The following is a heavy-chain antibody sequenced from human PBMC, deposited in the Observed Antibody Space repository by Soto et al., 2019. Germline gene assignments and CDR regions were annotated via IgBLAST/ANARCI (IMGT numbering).Heavy chain of an antibody. J-gene: IGHJ5*02. V-gene: IGHV4-39*01. CDR3: ASYSGYSSGWYAHNWFDP. CDR1: GGSISSSSYY. D-gene: IGHD6-19*01. CDR2: IYYSGST. Sequence: PSETLSLTCTVSGGSISSSSYYWGWIRQPPGKGLEWIGSIYYSGSTYYNPSLKSRVTISVDTSKNQFSLKLSSVTAADTAVYYCASYSGYSSGWYAHNWFDPWGQGTLVTVSS.